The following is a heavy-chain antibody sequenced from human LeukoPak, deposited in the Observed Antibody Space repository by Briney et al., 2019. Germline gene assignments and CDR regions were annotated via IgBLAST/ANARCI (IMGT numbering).Heavy chain of an antibody. V-gene: IGHV1-2*02. CDR2: INPSSGGT. J-gene: IGHJ4*02. Sequence: GASVNVSGKASGYTFTGYYIHWGGQAAGQGLEWMGWINPSSGGTNYAQKFQGRGTLTSDTSISTSYMELRSLTSDATAVYFCARGGGGSYYRLNYYWGQGTLVTVSS. CDR1: GYTFTGYY. CDR3: ARGGGGSYYRLNYY. D-gene: IGHD1-26*01.